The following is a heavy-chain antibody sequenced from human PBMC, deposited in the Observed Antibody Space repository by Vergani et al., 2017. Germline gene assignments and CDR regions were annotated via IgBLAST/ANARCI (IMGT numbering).Heavy chain of an antibody. V-gene: IGHV3-23*01. D-gene: IGHD3-10*01. Sequence: EVQLLESGGGLVQPGGSLRLSCAASGFTFSSYAMSWVRQAPGKGLEWVSAISGSGGSTYYADSVKGRFTISRDNSKNTLYLQMNSLRAEDTAVYYCARSPNVLLWFGEDWGQGTLVTVSS. CDR3: ARSPNVLLWFGED. CDR1: GFTFSSYA. CDR2: ISGSGGST. J-gene: IGHJ4*02.